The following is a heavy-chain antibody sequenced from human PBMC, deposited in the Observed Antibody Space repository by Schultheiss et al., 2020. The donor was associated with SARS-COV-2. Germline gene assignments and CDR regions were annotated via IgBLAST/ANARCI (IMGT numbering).Heavy chain of an antibody. Sequence: SQTLSLTCAVSGGSISSGGYSWSWIRQPPGKGLEWIGYIYHSGSTYYNPSLKSRVTISVDRSKNQFSLKLSSVTAADTAVYYCARGPLYGDYVDYWGQGTLVTVSS. V-gene: IGHV4-30-2*01. D-gene: IGHD4-17*01. CDR2: IYHSGST. CDR1: GGSISSGGYS. CDR3: ARGPLYGDYVDY. J-gene: IGHJ4*02.